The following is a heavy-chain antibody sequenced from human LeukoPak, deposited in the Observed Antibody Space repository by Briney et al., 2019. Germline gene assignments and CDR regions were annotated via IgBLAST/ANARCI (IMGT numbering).Heavy chain of an antibody. CDR1: GGSISSGGYY. CDR2: IYHSGST. J-gene: IGHJ4*02. Sequence: SETLSLTCTVSGGSISSGGYYWSWIRQPPGKGLEWIGYIYHSGSTYYNPSLKSRVTISVDRSKNQFSLKLSSVTAADTAVYYCARVGRIAAAPFDYWGQGTLVTVSS. CDR3: ARVGRIAAAPFDY. D-gene: IGHD6-13*01. V-gene: IGHV4-30-2*01.